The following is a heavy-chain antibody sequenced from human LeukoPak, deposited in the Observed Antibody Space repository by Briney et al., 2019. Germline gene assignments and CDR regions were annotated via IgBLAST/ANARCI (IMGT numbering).Heavy chain of an antibody. CDR2: VDPEDGET. J-gene: IGHJ4*02. D-gene: IGHD4-23*01. V-gene: IGHV1-69-2*01. CDR1: GYTFTDYY. CDR3: ATGSVRRYLAVNGGTFNY. Sequence: ASVKISCKVSGYTFTDYYMHWVQQAPGKGLEWMGLVDPEDGETIYAEKFQGRVTITADTSTDTAYMGLSSLRSEDTAVYYCATGSVRRYLAVNGGTFNYWGQGTLVTVSS.